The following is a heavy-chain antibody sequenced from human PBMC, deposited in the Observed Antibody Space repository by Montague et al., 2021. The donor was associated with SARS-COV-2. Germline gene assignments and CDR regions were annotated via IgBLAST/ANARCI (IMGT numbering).Heavy chain of an antibody. D-gene: IGHD3-22*01. CDR2: FYSSGST. J-gene: IGHJ3*02. Sequence: SETLSLTCNVSGGSINLYYWTWVRQPAGKGLEWIGRFYSSGSTNFNPYLQSRVSMSLDMSKNQFSLILTSVTAADTAIYYCARLPYFYDSTHAFDIWGQGTMVTVSS. V-gene: IGHV4-4*07. CDR1: GGSINLYY. CDR3: ARLPYFYDSTHAFDI.